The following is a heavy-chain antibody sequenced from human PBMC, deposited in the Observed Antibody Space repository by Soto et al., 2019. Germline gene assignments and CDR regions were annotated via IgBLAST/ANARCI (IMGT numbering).Heavy chain of an antibody. CDR1: GFTFSSYA. J-gene: IGHJ4*02. D-gene: IGHD6-19*01. CDR3: ARIAVAGGQFDY. V-gene: IGHV3-30-3*01. Sequence: QVQLVESGGGVVQPGRSLRLSCAASGFTFSSYAMHWVRQAPGKGLEWVAVISYDGSNKYYADSVKGRFTISRDNSKNTLYLQMNSLRADDTAVYYCARIAVAGGQFDYWGQGTLVTVSS. CDR2: ISYDGSNK.